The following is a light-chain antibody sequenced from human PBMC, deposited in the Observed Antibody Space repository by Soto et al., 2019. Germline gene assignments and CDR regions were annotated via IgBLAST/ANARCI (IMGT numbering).Light chain of an antibody. Sequence: EIVLTQSPGTLSLSPGERATLSCRASQSVSSNYLAWYQQKPGQAPRLLIYSVSSRATGIPDRFSGSGSGTDFTLTISRVEPEDFAVYHCQQYGTSLLTFGGGTKVEIK. CDR3: QQYGTSLLT. V-gene: IGKV3-20*01. CDR1: QSVSSNY. J-gene: IGKJ4*01. CDR2: SVS.